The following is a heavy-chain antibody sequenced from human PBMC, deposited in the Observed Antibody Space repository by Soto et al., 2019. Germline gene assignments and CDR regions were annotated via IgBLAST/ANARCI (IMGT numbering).Heavy chain of an antibody. J-gene: IGHJ6*02. Sequence: RESLKISCKGSGYSFTSYWISWVRQMPGKGLEWMWRIDPSDSYTNYSPSFQGHVTISADKSISTAYLQWSSLKASDTAMYYCARHSRMHPCLGYYYYGMDVWGQGTTVTLSS. CDR3: ARHSRMHPCLGYYYYGMDV. V-gene: IGHV5-10-1*01. CDR2: IDPSDSYT. D-gene: IGHD1-26*01. CDR1: GYSFTSYW.